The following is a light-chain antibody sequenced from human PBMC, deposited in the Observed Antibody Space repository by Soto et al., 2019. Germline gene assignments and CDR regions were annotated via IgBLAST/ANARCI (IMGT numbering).Light chain of an antibody. CDR2: DVS. J-gene: IGLJ2*01. V-gene: IGLV2-11*01. CDR3: CSYAGSYTVV. Sequence: QSALTQPRSVSGSPGQSVTISCTGTSSDVGGYNYVSWYQQHPGKAPKLMTYDVSKRPSGVPDRFSGSKSGNTASLTISGLQAEDEADYYCCSYAGSYTVVFGGGTKVT. CDR1: SSDVGGYNY.